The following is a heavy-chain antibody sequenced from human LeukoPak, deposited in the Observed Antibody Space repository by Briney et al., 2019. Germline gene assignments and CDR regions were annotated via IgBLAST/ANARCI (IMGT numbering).Heavy chain of an antibody. Sequence: SVKVSCKASGGTFSSYAISWLRQAPGQGLGWVGGIIPIFGTANYALKFQGRVTINADESTSAPYIELSSLRYEDTALYYCEGANQRTAISFDYWGQGTLVTVSS. V-gene: IGHV1-69*13. D-gene: IGHD2-21*02. J-gene: IGHJ4*02. CDR2: IIPIFGTA. CDR1: GGTFSSYA. CDR3: EGANQRTAISFDY.